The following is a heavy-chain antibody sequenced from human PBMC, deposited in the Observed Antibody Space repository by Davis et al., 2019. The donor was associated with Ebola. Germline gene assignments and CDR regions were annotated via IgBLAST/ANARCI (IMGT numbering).Heavy chain of an antibody. J-gene: IGHJ4*02. V-gene: IGHV1-2*02. D-gene: IGHD2-15*01. CDR1: GYIFTDYL. Sequence: ASVKVSCKASGYIFTDYLLHWVRRAPGHGLEWMGWINPNSGVTTYAQSFQGRITMTRDRSINTAYMELNNLASDDTATYFCASGDTHEFWGRGTLITVSS. CDR3: ASGDTHEF. CDR2: INPNSGVT.